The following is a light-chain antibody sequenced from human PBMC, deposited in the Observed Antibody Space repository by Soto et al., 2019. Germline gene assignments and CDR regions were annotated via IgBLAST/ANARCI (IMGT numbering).Light chain of an antibody. Sequence: DIQMTQSPSTLSASVGDRVTITCRASQSISSWLAWYQQKPGKAPKLLIYKASSLESGVPSRFSGSGSGTEFTLTISSLQPDDFATYYCQQYNSCSFWTFGQGTKVDIK. CDR3: QQYNSCSFWT. CDR2: KAS. J-gene: IGKJ1*01. V-gene: IGKV1-5*03. CDR1: QSISSW.